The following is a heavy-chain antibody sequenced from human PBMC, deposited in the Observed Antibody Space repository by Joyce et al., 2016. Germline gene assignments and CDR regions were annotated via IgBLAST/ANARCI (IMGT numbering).Heavy chain of an antibody. CDR1: RFAFSSYA. D-gene: IGHD4-17*01. V-gene: IGHV3-23*01. CDR3: AKDQDYGDYSVDY. J-gene: IGHJ4*02. Sequence: EVQLLESGGGLVQPGGSLRLSCAASRFAFSSYAISWVRQAPGKGLGWDSTISSSSGIKYYADSVKGRFTISRDNSENTLYLQMNSLRAGDTAVYYCAKDQDYGDYSVDYWGQGTLVTVSS. CDR2: ISSSSGIK.